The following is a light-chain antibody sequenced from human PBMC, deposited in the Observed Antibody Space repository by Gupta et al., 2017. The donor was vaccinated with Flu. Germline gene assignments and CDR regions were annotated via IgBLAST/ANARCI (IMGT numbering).Light chain of an antibody. Sequence: DIQMTQSPSSLSASVGDRVTITCRASQGIRNDLGWYQQKPGKAPKRLIYAASRLQSGVPSRFSGSGSGTEFTLTSSRLQPEDFETYYCRQYKIWTFGQGTKVEIK. CDR2: AAS. CDR3: RQYKIWT. CDR1: QGIRND. V-gene: IGKV1-17*01. J-gene: IGKJ1*01.